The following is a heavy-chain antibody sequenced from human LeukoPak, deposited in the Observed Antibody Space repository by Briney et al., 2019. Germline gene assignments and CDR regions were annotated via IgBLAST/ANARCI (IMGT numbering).Heavy chain of an antibody. D-gene: IGHD5-18*01. V-gene: IGHV1-58*02. CDR3: AADPDTTMALDY. Sequence: WASVKVSCKASGITFTSSSIQWVRQARGQRLEWIGWIVGGSSDTYYAQKFQERVTITRDMSTSTAYLELSSLRSEDTAVYYCAADPDTTMALDYWGQGTLVTVSS. CDR1: GITFTSSS. J-gene: IGHJ4*02. CDR2: IVGGSSDT.